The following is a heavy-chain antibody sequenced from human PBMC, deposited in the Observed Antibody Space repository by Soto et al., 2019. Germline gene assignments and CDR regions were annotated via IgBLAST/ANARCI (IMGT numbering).Heavy chain of an antibody. D-gene: IGHD6-13*01. V-gene: IGHV4-61*01. Sequence: SETLSLTCTVSGGSVSSGSYYWSWIRQPPGKGLEWIGYIYYSGSTNYNPSLKSRVTISVDTSKNQFSLKLSSVTAADTAVYYCARVPNYSSWYWFDPWGQGTLVTVSS. CDR2: IYYSGST. J-gene: IGHJ5*02. CDR1: GGSVSSGSYY. CDR3: ARVPNYSSWYWFDP.